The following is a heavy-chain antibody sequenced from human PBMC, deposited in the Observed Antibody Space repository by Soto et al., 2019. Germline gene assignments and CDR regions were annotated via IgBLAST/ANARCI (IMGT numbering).Heavy chain of an antibody. V-gene: IGHV4-30-4*01. CDR3: VRVPELLPFDY. Sequence: PSETLSLTCTVSGGSISSGDYYWSWIRQPPGKGLEWIGYIYYSGSTYYNPSLKSRVTISVDTSKNQFSLKLSSVTAADTAVYYCVRVPELLPFDYWGKGTLVTVSS. CDR2: IYYSGST. CDR1: GGSISSGDYY. J-gene: IGHJ4*02. D-gene: IGHD1-26*01.